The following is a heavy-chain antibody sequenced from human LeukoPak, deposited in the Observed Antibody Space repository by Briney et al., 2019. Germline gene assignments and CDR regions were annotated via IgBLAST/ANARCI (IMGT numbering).Heavy chain of an antibody. CDR1: GYTLTELS. CDR2: FNPKDGET. Sequence: ASVKVSCKASGYTLTELSMHWVRQAPGQGLEWMGGFNPKDGETIYAQKFQGRVTMTADTSTDTAYMELSSLRSDDTAAYYCATDGGYVIAVAAANYWGERKLVTVSS. V-gene: IGHV1-24*01. J-gene: IGHJ4*02. CDR3: ATDGGYVIAVAAANY. D-gene: IGHD6-19*01.